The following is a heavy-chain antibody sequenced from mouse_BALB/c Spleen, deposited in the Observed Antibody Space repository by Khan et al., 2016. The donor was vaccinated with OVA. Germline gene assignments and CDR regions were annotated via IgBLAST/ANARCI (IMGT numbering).Heavy chain of an antibody. CDR1: GYTFTDYA. V-gene: IGHV1S137*01. J-gene: IGHJ3*01. Sequence: QIQLQQSGPEVVRPGVSVKISCKGSGYTFTDYATHWVKQSHAQSLEWIGVISTYNGNTTYNQKFKGKATMTVDKSSSTAYMELARLTSGDSAIYSCARDWAAWFAYWGQGTLVTVSA. CDR3: ARDWAAWFAY. D-gene: IGHD4-1*01. CDR2: ISTYNGNT.